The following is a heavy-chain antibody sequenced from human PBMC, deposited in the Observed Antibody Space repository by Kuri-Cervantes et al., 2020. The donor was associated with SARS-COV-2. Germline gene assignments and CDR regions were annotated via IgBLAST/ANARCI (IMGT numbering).Heavy chain of an antibody. CDR2: IYTSGST. D-gene: IGHD3-3*01. Sequence: GSLRLSCTVSGYSISSHYWSWIRQPPGKGLEWIGRIYTSGSTNYNPSLKSRVTMSVDTSKNQFSLKLSSVTAADTAVYYCARDDPWSPTKFDYWGQGTLVTVSS. CDR3: ARDDPWSPTKFDY. V-gene: IGHV4-4*07. CDR1: GYSISSHY. J-gene: IGHJ4*02.